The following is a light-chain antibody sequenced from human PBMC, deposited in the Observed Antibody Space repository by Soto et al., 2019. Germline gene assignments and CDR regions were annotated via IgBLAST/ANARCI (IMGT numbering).Light chain of an antibody. CDR3: QTWGTGLLV. CDR2: LNSDGSH. CDR1: SGHSSYA. V-gene: IGLV4-69*01. J-gene: IGLJ3*02. Sequence: QSVLTQSPSASASLGASVKLTCTLSSGHSSYAIAWHQQQPEKGPRYLMKLNSDGSHSKGDGIPDRFSGSSSGAERYLTISSLQSEDEADCYCQTWGTGLLVFGGGTQLTVL.